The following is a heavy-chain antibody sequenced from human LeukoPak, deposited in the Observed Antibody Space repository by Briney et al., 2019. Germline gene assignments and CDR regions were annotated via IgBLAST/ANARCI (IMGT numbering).Heavy chain of an antibody. Sequence: ASVKVSFKASGYIFISYGISWVRQAPGQGLEWMGWISAYNGNTNYAQKFQGRVTMTTDTSTSTAYMELRSLRSDDTAVYYCARVDFGNSVDWFDPWGQGTLVTVSS. J-gene: IGHJ5*02. V-gene: IGHV1-18*01. CDR3: ARVDFGNSVDWFDP. D-gene: IGHD4-23*01. CDR2: ISAYNGNT. CDR1: GYIFISYG.